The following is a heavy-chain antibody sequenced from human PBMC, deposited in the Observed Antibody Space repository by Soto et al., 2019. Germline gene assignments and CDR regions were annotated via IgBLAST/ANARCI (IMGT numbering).Heavy chain of an antibody. CDR2: ISGSGGST. Sequence: GGSLRLSCAASGFTFSSYAMSWVRQAPGKGLEWVSAISGSGGSTYYADSVKGRFTISRDNSKNTLYLQMNSLRAEDTAVYYCAKPLRRTGEWLPEGSVYYYGMDVWGQGTTVTVSS. CDR1: GFTFSSYA. J-gene: IGHJ6*02. D-gene: IGHD5-12*01. V-gene: IGHV3-23*01. CDR3: AKPLRRTGEWLPEGSVYYYGMDV.